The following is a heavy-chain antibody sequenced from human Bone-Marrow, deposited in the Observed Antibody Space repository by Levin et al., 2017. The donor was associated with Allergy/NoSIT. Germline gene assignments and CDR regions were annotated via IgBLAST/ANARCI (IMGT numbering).Heavy chain of an antibody. CDR1: GESLSGYY. CDR2: INNSGAT. D-gene: IGHD3-3*01. CDR3: ARGPSDLWSGHNWFDP. J-gene: IGHJ5*02. V-gene: IGHV4-34*01. Sequence: TPSETLSLTCSVYGESLSGYYWSWIRQSPGRGLEWIGEINNSGATKSNPSLKSRVTLSIDTSKNEFALRLRSLTAADTAVYYCARGPSDLWSGHNWFDPWGQGSPVIVSS.